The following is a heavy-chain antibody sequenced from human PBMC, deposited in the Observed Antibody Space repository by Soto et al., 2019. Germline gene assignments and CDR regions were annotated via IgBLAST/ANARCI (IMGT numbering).Heavy chain of an antibody. CDR2: IYYTGST. V-gene: IGHV4-61*01. J-gene: IGHJ4*02. Sequence: SETLSLTCTVSGGSVSSESHYWSWIRQTPGKGLEWIGYIYYTGSTNYNPSLKGRVTMSVDTSRDQVSLRLRSVTRADTAVYYCASDSSGWYGGTYGYWGQGTLVTVSS. CDR3: ASDSSGWYGGTYGY. CDR1: GGSVSSESHY. D-gene: IGHD6-19*01.